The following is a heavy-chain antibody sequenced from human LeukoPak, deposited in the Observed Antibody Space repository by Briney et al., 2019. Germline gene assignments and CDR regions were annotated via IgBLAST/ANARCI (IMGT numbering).Heavy chain of an antibody. CDR1: GFTFSSYA. V-gene: IGHV3-23*01. Sequence: GGSLRLSCAASGFTFSSYAMSWVRQAPGKGLEWVSAISGSGGSTYYADSVKGRFTISRDNSKNTLYLQMNSLRADDTAVYYCAKDRYGAPVVTDYWGQGTLVTVSS. CDR3: AKDRYGAPVVTDY. J-gene: IGHJ4*02. CDR2: ISGSGGST. D-gene: IGHD3-22*01.